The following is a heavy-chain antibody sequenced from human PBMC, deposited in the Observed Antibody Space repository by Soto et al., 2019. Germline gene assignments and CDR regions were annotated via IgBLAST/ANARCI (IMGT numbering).Heavy chain of an antibody. V-gene: IGHV5-51*01. CDR2: IYPGDSDT. Sequence: PGESLKISCKGSGYSFTSYWIGWVRQMPGKGLEWMGIIYPGDSDTRYSPSFQGQVTISADKSISTTYLQWSSLKASGTAMYYCASLGGDYYDSSGYYRYAFDIWGQGTMVTVSS. D-gene: IGHD3-22*01. J-gene: IGHJ3*02. CDR1: GYSFTSYW. CDR3: ASLGGDYYDSSGYYRYAFDI.